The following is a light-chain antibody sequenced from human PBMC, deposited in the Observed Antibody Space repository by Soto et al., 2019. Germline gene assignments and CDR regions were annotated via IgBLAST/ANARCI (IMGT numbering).Light chain of an antibody. CDR2: LNSDGSH. Sequence: QNVLTQSPSASASLGASVKLTCTLNSGHSSYAIAWHQQQPEKGPRFLMKLNSDGSHTKGDGIPDRFSGSSSGAERYLTISSLQSEDEADYYCQTWGTGINCVFGGGTKVTVL. CDR1: SGHSSYA. V-gene: IGLV4-69*01. CDR3: QTWGTGINCV. J-gene: IGLJ3*02.